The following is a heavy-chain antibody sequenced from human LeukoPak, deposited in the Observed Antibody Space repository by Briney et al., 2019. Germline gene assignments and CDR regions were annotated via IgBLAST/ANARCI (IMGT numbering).Heavy chain of an antibody. V-gene: IGHV3-23*01. Sequence: GGSLRLSCAASGFTFSSYAMSWVRQAPGKGLEWVSAISGSGSSTYYADSVKGRFTISRDNSKNTLYLQMNSLRAEDTAVYYCAKDSGSSLAANWGQGTLVTVSS. J-gene: IGHJ4*02. D-gene: IGHD1-26*01. CDR2: ISGSGSST. CDR1: GFTFSSYA. CDR3: AKDSGSSLAAN.